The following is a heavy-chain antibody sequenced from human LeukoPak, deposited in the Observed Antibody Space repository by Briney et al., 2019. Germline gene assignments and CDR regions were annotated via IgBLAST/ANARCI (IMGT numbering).Heavy chain of an antibody. CDR2: IYSGVGT. Sequence: PGGSLRLSCVASGFIFKIYSMNWVRQAPGKGLEWVSAIYSGVGTNYADSVKGRFTISRDNSRNTLYLQMNSLRAEDTAVYYCVRAENGMDVWGRGTAVTVS. CDR3: VRAENGMDV. CDR1: GFIFKIYS. V-gene: IGHV3-53*01. J-gene: IGHJ6*02.